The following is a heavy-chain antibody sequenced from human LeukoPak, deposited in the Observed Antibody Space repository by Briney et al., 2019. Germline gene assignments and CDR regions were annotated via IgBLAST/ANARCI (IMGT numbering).Heavy chain of an antibody. CDR3: AKDTRVGGY. V-gene: IGHV3-9*01. CDR2: ISWNSGSI. J-gene: IGHJ4*02. CDR1: GFTFDDYA. Sequence: PGGSLRLSCAASGFTFDDYAMHWVRQAPGKGLEWVSGISWNSGSIGYADSVKGRFTISRDNAKNSLYLQMNSLRAEDTALYYCAKDTRVGGYWGQGILVTVSS.